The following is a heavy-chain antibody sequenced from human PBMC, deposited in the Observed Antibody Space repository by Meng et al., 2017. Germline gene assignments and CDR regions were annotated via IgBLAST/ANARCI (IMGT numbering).Heavy chain of an antibody. CDR2: IKQDGSEK. Sequence: LSLTCAASGFTFSSYWMSWVRQAPGKGLEWVANIKQDGSEKYYVDSVKGRFTISRDNAKNSLYLQMNSLRAEDTAVYYCARDRSRYLSGMDVWGQGTTVTVSS. CDR3: ARDRSRYLSGMDV. CDR1: GFTFSSYW. J-gene: IGHJ6*02. V-gene: IGHV3-7*01. D-gene: IGHD1-14*01.